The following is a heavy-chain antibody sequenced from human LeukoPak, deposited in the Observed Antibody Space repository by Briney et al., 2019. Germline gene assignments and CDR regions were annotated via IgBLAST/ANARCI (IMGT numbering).Heavy chain of an antibody. D-gene: IGHD6-13*01. CDR2: IYHSGST. CDR1: GYSISSGYY. Sequence: SETLSLTCTVSGYSISSGYYWGWIRQPPGKGLEWIGSIYHSGSTYYNPSLKSRVTISVDKSKNQFSLKLSSVTAADTAVYYCATIIQYSRSRYNWFDPWGQGTLVTVSS. J-gene: IGHJ5*02. V-gene: IGHV4-38-2*02. CDR3: ATIIQYSRSRYNWFDP.